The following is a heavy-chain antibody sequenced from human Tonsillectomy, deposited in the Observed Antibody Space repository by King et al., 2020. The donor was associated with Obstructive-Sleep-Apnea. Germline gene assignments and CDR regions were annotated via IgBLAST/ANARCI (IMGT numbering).Heavy chain of an antibody. J-gene: IGHJ3*02. Sequence: DVQLVESGGGLVQPGGSLRLSCAASGFTVSSNYMNWVRQAPGKGLEWVSVIYSGDNTYYADSVKGRFTISRDNSKNTLSLQMNSLRAEDTAVYYCARDSYYDILTGYYILAFDIWGQGTMVTVSS. V-gene: IGHV3-66*01. D-gene: IGHD3-9*01. CDR2: IYSGDNT. CDR1: GFTVSSNY. CDR3: ARDSYYDILTGYYILAFDI.